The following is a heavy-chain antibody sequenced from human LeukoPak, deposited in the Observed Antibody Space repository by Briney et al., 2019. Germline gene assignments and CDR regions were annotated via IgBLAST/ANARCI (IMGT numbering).Heavy chain of an antibody. CDR3: ARNDPWDY. CDR2: ISSSGYTI. V-gene: IGHV3-48*04. Sequence: GGSLRLSCAVSGFTFSSYSMNWVRQAPGKGLEWVSYISSSGYTIYYADSVKGRFTISRDNAKNSLYLQMNSLRAEDTAVYYCARNDPWDYWGQGSLVTVSS. CDR1: GFTFSSYS. J-gene: IGHJ4*02.